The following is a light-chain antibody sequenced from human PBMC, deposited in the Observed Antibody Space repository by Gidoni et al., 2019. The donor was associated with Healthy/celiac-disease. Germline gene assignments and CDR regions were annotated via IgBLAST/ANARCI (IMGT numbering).Light chain of an antibody. Sequence: QSALTQPPSASGSPGQSVTISCTGTSSDVGGSNYVSWYQQHPGKAPKLMIDEVSKRPSGVPDLFSGSKSGNTASLTVSGLQAEDEADYYCSSYAGSNTVFGGGTKLTVL. CDR2: EVS. J-gene: IGLJ2*01. V-gene: IGLV2-8*01. CDR1: SSDVGGSNY. CDR3: SSYAGSNTV.